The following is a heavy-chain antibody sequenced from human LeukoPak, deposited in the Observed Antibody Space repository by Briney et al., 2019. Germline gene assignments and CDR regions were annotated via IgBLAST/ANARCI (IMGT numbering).Heavy chain of an antibody. CDR2: IKQDGSEK. V-gene: IGHV3-7*01. Sequence: PGGSLRLSCAASGFTFSSYWMSWVRQAPGKGLEWVANIKQDGSEKYYVDSVKGRFTISRDNAKNSLYLQMNSLRAEDTAVYYCARSYSSIWYSPIVWFDYWGQGTLVTVSS. D-gene: IGHD6-13*01. CDR1: GFTFSSYW. CDR3: ARSYSSIWYSPIVWFDY. J-gene: IGHJ4*02.